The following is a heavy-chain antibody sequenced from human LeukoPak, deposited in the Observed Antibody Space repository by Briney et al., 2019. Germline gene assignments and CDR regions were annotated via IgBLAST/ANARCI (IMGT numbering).Heavy chain of an antibody. D-gene: IGHD4-23*01. Sequence: GGCLRLSCAASGFTFDDYGVSWVRQAPGKGLEWVSGINWNGGSTGYADSVKGRFTISRDNAKNSLYLQMNSTRAEDTAMSSCARDSGYGGNCAYWHQGTLVTVSS. J-gene: IGHJ4*02. CDR3: ARDSGYGGNCAY. V-gene: IGHV3-20*04. CDR2: INWNGGST. CDR1: GFTFDDYG.